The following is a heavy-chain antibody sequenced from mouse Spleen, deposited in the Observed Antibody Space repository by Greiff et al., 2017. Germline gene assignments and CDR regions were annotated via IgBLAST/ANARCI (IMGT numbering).Heavy chain of an antibody. CDR3: ARGIHYYGSSPYYFDY. V-gene: IGHV1-22*01. Sequence: VQLQQSGPELVKPGASVKMSCKASGYTFTDYNMHWVKQSHGKSLEWIGYINPNNGGTSYNQKFKGKATLTVNKSSSTAYMELRSLTSEDSAVYYCARGIHYYGSSPYYFDYWGQGTTLTVSS. J-gene: IGHJ2*01. D-gene: IGHD1-1*01. CDR2: INPNNGGT. CDR1: GYTFTDYN.